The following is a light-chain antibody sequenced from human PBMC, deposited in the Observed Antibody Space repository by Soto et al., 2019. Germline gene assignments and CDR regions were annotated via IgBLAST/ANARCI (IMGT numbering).Light chain of an antibody. V-gene: IGKV3-20*01. J-gene: IGKJ1*01. CDR3: HQYDSWT. Sequence: EIVLTQSPGTLSLSPGERATLSCRASQSFNSIYLAWYQQKPGQAPRLLFYGASSRATGIPDRFSGSGSGTDFTLTISRMEPEDFAVYYCHQYDSWTFGQGTKVDIK. CDR2: GAS. CDR1: QSFNSIY.